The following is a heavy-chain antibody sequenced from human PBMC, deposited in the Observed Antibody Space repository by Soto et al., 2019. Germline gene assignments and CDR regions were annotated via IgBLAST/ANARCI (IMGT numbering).Heavy chain of an antibody. CDR2: ISYDGKQT. CDR1: GVTFKDYG. V-gene: IGHV3-30*03. Sequence: LRLSCGAPGVTFKDYGMHWVRQAPGKGLEWVAVISYDGKQTYYADSVKGRFTISKDKSKRTLFLQMNSLRVGDTAVYYCARDGWGSNWYFDLWGRGTLVTSSS. D-gene: IGHD3-16*01. J-gene: IGHJ2*01. CDR3: ARDGWGSNWYFDL.